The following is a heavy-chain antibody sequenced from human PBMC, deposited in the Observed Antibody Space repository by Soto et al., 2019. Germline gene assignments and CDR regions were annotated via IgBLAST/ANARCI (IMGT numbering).Heavy chain of an antibody. CDR1: GFTFSSYA. CDR2: ISGSGGST. J-gene: IGHJ5*02. D-gene: IGHD3-3*01. CDR3: AKDTATIFGVVITPNWFDP. Sequence: GSLRLSCAASGFTFSSYAMSWVRQAPGKGLEWVSAISGSGGSTYYADSVKGRFTISRDNSKNTLYLQMNSLRAEDTAVYYCAKDTATIFGVVITPNWFDPWGQGTLVTVSS. V-gene: IGHV3-23*01.